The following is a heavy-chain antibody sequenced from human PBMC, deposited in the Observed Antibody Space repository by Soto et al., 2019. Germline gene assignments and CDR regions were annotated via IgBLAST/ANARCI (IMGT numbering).Heavy chain of an antibody. D-gene: IGHD5-12*01. Sequence: PSETLSLTCTVSGGSISSSSYYWGWIRQPPGKGLEWIGSIYYSGSTYYNPSLKSRVTISVDTSKNQFSLKLSSVTAADTAVYYCARGAREMATIIKCFDPWGQGTMVTVSS. CDR3: ARGAREMATIIKCFDP. CDR2: IYYSGST. CDR1: GGSISSSSYY. V-gene: IGHV4-39*01. J-gene: IGHJ5*02.